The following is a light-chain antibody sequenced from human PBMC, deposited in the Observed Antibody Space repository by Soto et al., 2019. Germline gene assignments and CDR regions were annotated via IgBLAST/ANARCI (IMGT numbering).Light chain of an antibody. CDR3: QQYNSFAPYS. V-gene: IGKV1-5*01. Sequence: DIQMTQSPSTLSASVGDRVTITCRSSQSISFWLAWYQQKPGKAPKLLIYDVSTLYSGVPSRFSGSRSGTEFTLTISILQPDDFAPYYCQQYNSFAPYSFGQGTKLDI. CDR2: DVS. CDR1: QSISFW. J-gene: IGKJ2*03.